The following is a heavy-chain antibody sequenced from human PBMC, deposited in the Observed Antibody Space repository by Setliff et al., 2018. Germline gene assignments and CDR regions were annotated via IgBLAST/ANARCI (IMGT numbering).Heavy chain of an antibody. D-gene: IGHD4-4*01. J-gene: IGHJ4*02. CDR2: IYTSGST. V-gene: IGHV4-61*09. Sequence: SETLSLTCTVSGGSINSGSYYWSWIRQPAGKGLEWIGHIYTSGSTNYNPSLKSRVTISVDTSKNQFSLKLSSVTAADTAVYYCARVLGYYSNYALFRRDAIFDYWGQGTLVTVSS. CDR3: ARVLGYYSNYALFRRDAIFDY. CDR1: GGSINSGSYY.